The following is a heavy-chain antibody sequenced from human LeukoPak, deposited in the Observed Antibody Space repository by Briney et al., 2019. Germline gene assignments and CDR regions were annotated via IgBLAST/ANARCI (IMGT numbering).Heavy chain of an antibody. CDR2: MNPNSGNT. V-gene: IGHV1-8*01. J-gene: IGHJ6*03. D-gene: IGHD3-10*01. CDR1: GYTFTSYD. Sequence: GASVKVSCKASGYTFTSYDINWVRQATGQGLEWMGWMNPNSGNTGYAQKFQGRVTMTRNTSISTAYMELSSLRSEDTAVYYCATYYDSGSYSNYYYMDVWAKGPRSPSP. CDR3: ATYYDSGSYSNYYYMDV.